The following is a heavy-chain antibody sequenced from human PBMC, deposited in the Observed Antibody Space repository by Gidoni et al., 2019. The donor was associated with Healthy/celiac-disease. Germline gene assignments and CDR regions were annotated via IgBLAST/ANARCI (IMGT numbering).Heavy chain of an antibody. J-gene: IGHJ5*02. D-gene: IGHD3-3*01. CDR1: GFTFSSNG. V-gene: IGHV3-33*08. Sequence: QVQLAESGGGVVQPGRSRRRSCEASGFTFSSNGMNWVRQAPGKVLEWVAFIWYDGSSTYSADSVKGRFTISRANSKNTLYLQMNSLSAEDTAVYYCAREARYYDFWSGYPNWFDPWGQGTLVTVSS. CDR2: IWYDGSST. CDR3: AREARYYDFWSGYPNWFDP.